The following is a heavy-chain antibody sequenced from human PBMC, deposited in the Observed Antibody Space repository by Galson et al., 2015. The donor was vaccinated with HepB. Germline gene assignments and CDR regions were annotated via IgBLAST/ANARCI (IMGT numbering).Heavy chain of an antibody. J-gene: IGHJ4*02. Sequence: SLRLSCAASGFTFRNFGMSWVRQTPGKGLEWVSTMSDSGGATSYADSVKGRFTISRDNSKNTTHLQMNSLRAEDTAVYYCAKGAMSLDFDYWGQGTLVPVSS. CDR1: GFTFRNFG. CDR3: AKGAMSLDFDY. D-gene: IGHD2-2*01. CDR2: MSDSGGAT. V-gene: IGHV3-23*01.